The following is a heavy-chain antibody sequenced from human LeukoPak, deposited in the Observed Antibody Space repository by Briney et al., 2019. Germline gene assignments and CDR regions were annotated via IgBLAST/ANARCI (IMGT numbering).Heavy chain of an antibody. D-gene: IGHD3-22*01. Sequence: GGSLRLSCAASGFTFSSYAMHWVRQAPGKGLEWVAVISYDGSNKYYADSVKGRFTISRDNSKNTLYLQMNSLRAEDTAVYYCARPFIVVVINDAFDIWGQGTMVTVSS. V-gene: IGHV3-30-3*01. CDR1: GFTFSSYA. CDR3: ARPFIVVVINDAFDI. J-gene: IGHJ3*02. CDR2: ISYDGSNK.